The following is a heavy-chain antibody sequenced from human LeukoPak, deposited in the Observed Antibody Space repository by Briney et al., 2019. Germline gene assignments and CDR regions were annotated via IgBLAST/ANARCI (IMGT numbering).Heavy chain of an antibody. CDR3: ARGEYYYDSSGYYYLFDY. D-gene: IGHD3-22*01. CDR2: IYYSGST. Sequence: SETLSLTCAVSGGSISSGGYSWSWIRQPPGKGLEWIGYIYYSGSTNYNPSLKSRVTISVDTSKNQFSLKLSSVTAADTAVYYCARGEYYYDSSGYYYLFDYWGQGTLVTVSS. J-gene: IGHJ4*02. CDR1: GGSISSGGYS. V-gene: IGHV4-61*08.